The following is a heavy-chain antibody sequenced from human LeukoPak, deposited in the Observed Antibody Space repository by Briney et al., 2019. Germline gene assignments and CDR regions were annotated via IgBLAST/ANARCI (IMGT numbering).Heavy chain of an antibody. CDR1: RGSLSGSF. Sequence: PLETLSLTCAVPRGSLSGSFSSWIRQPPGKGLEWIGEINHSGTSNYSPSLKSRVTMSADTSKNQLSLNLTSVTAADTAIYYCTRGLVRLAQPFDSRCQGTVVTVSS. D-gene: IGHD3-9*01. CDR2: INHSGTS. J-gene: IGHJ4*02. CDR3: TRGLVRLAQPFDS. V-gene: IGHV4-34*01.